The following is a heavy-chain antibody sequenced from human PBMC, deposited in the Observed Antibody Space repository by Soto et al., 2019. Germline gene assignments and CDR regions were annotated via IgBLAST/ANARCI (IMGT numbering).Heavy chain of an antibody. CDR3: ARDQGASPYYFDY. CDR2: IYYSGST. Sequence: SETLSLTCTVSGGSISSGGYYWSWIRQHPGKGLEWIGYIYYSGSTYYNPSLKSRVTISVDTSKNQFSLKLSSVTAADTAVYYCARDQGASPYYFDYWGQGTLVTVSS. D-gene: IGHD1-26*01. V-gene: IGHV4-31*03. J-gene: IGHJ4*02. CDR1: GGSISSGGYY.